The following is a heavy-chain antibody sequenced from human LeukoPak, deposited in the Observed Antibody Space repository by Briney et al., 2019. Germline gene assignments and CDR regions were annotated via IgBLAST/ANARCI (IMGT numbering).Heavy chain of an antibody. Sequence: SETLSLTCNITADSITSGYWSWIRQSPGKGLEWIGYIYGIENTDYNPSLKSRVTLSLDTSKNQLSQKLTAVPAADTAVYYCAGRGQRYFRDWGQGTLVTVSS. CDR2: IYGIENT. J-gene: IGHJ1*01. CDR3: AGRGQRYFRD. CDR1: ADSITSGY. V-gene: IGHV4-59*08.